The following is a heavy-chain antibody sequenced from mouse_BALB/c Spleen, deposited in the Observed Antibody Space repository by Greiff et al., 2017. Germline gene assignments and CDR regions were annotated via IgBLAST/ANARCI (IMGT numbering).Heavy chain of an antibody. V-gene: IGHV5-12-1*01. D-gene: IGHD2-3*01. CDR2: ISSGGGST. J-gene: IGHJ4*01. CDR3: ASDGYYSAYYAMDY. CDR1: GFTFSSYA. Sequence: EVQLVESGGGLVKPGGSLKLSCASSGFTFSSYAMSWVRQTPEKRLEWVASISSGGGSTYYPDTVKGRFTISRDNAKNTLYLQMSSLKSEDTAMYYCASDGYYSAYYAMDYWGQGTSVTVSS.